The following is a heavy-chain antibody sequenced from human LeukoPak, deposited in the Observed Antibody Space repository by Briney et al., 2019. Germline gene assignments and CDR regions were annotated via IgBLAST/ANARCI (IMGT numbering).Heavy chain of an antibody. D-gene: IGHD1-26*01. Sequence: GGSQSLFCAASGFTFSDYWMTWVRHVPGRGREWVANEGRDGSEKNYGDSVEGQFNISKDNAKKSLDLEMNSLRVEDTGLYYCEKVGKWELQRVSENWGQGTLVTVSS. V-gene: IGHV3-7*01. CDR3: EKVGKWELQRVSEN. J-gene: IGHJ4*02. CDR2: EGRDGSEK. CDR1: GFTFSDYW.